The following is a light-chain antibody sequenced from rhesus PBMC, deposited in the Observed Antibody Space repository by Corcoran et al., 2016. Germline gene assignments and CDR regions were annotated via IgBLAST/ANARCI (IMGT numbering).Light chain of an antibody. CDR2: KAS. CDR1: QTISSW. V-gene: IGKV1-22*01. CDR3: QQYTGTPPT. J-gene: IGKJ1*01. Sequence: DIRMTQSPSSLSASVGDTVTISCRASQTISSWLAWYQQKPGKAPNLLIYKASPLQTGVTSRFSGGGSGTVFTLTISSLQSEDFATYYCQQYTGTPPTFGRGTKVEI.